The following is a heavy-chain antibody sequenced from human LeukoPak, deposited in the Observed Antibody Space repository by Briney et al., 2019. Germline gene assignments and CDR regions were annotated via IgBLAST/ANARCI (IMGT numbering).Heavy chain of an antibody. CDR2: IYHSGST. J-gene: IGHJ4*02. Sequence: PSETLSLTCAVSGGSISSGGYSWSWLRQPPGKGLEWIGYIYHSGSTYYNPSLKSRVTISVDTSKNQFSLKLSSVTAADTAVYYCARLTVTTYFDYWGQGTLVTVSS. D-gene: IGHD4-17*01. V-gene: IGHV4-30-2*01. CDR3: ARLTVTTYFDY. CDR1: GGSISSGGYS.